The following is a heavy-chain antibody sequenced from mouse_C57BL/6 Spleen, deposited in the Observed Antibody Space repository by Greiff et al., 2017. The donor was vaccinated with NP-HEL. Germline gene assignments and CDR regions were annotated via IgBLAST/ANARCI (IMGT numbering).Heavy chain of an antibody. Sequence: QVQLQQSGAELVKPGASVKMSCKASGYTFTSYWITWVKQRPGQGLEWIGDIYPGSGSTNYNEKFKSKATLTVDTSSSTAYMQLSSLTSEDSAVYYCARHWYGNYPAGFAYWGQGTLVTVSA. CDR1: GYTFTSYW. CDR3: ARHWYGNYPAGFAY. J-gene: IGHJ3*01. V-gene: IGHV1-55*01. CDR2: IYPGSGST. D-gene: IGHD2-10*02.